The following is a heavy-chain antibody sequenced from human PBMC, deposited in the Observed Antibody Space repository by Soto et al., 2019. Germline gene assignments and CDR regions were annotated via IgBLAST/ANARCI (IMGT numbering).Heavy chain of an antibody. CDR2: TYYRSKWYN. CDR3: VRLIGNSWLDF. V-gene: IGHV6-1*01. D-gene: IGHD1-26*01. Sequence: SQTPSLTLAISRGSVSSNSVSLNLIRRSPSRGLEWLGRTYYRSKWYNDYAESVKSRITINPDTSKNQFSLHLNSVTPEDTAVYYCVRLIGNSWLDFWGQGTLVTVSS. J-gene: IGHJ5*01. CDR1: RGSVSSNSVS.